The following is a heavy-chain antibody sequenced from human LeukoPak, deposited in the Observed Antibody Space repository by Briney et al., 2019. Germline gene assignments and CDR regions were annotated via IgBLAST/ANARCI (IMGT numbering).Heavy chain of an antibody. CDR3: ARLSRDRYGYYGLFDY. Sequence: SETLSLTCIVSSGSISSYYWSWIRQPPGKGLEWIGYIYYSGRTNYNPSLKSRVTISVDTSKNQFSLKLSSVTAADTAVYYCARLSRDRYGYYGLFDYWGQGTLVTASS. CDR2: IYYSGRT. D-gene: IGHD5-24*01. J-gene: IGHJ4*02. V-gene: IGHV4-59*01. CDR1: SGSISSYY.